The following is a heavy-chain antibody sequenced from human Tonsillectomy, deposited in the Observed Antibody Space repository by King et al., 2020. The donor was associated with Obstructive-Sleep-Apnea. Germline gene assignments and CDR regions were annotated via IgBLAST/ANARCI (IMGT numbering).Heavy chain of an antibody. CDR1: GYKFTTYW. Sequence: EVQLVESGPEAKKPGESLKISCKASGYKFTTYWIGWVRQKPGKGLEWMGIIYPGDSDTRYGPSFQGHVTISAAKSISTAFLQWSSLTASDSAMYYCAGHPARGNNLVPVDNWGQGTLVTVSS. V-gene: IGHV5-51*01. CDR2: IYPGDSDT. J-gene: IGHJ4*02. CDR3: AGHPARGNNLVPVDN. D-gene: IGHD6-6*01.